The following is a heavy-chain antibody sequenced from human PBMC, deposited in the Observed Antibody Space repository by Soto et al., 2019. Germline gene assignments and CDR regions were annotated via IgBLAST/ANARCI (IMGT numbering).Heavy chain of an antibody. CDR2: IYHSGST. J-gene: IGHJ4*02. Sequence: SETLSLTCTVSGGSISSGGYYWSWIRQHPGKGLEWIGYIYHSGSTYYNPSLRNRVNISVDLSKNQFSLKLKSVTAADTAVYYCARFEDSAYYGLFDSWGQGTLVTVSS. D-gene: IGHD3-22*01. V-gene: IGHV4-31*03. CDR1: GGSISSGGYY. CDR3: ARFEDSAYYGLFDS.